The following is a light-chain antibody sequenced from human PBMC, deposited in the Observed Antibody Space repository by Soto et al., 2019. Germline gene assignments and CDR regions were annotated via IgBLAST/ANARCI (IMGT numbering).Light chain of an antibody. CDR1: SSNIGARYD. CDR2: GNN. Sequence: QSVLTQPPSVSGAPGQRVTISCTGSSSNIGARYDVHWYQQLPGTAPKLLIYGNNNRPSRVPDRFSGSKSGTSASLAITGLQAEDEADYYCQSYDSSLSGSVFGGGTKLTVL. J-gene: IGLJ2*01. V-gene: IGLV1-40*01. CDR3: QSYDSSLSGSV.